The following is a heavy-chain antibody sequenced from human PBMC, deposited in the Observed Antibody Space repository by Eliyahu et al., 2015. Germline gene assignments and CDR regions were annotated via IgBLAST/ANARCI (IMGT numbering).Heavy chain of an antibody. CDR1: GYTFTSYY. CDR2: INPSGGST. V-gene: IGHV1-46*01. CDR3: ARGTTERGAGGRFDY. Sequence: QVQLVQSGAEVKKPGASVKVSCKASGYTFTSYYMHWVRQAPGQGLEWMGIINPSGGSTTYAQKFQGRVTMTRDTSTSTVYMELSSLRSEDTAVYYCARGTTERGAGGRFDYWGQGTLVTVSS. D-gene: IGHD1-7*01. J-gene: IGHJ4*02.